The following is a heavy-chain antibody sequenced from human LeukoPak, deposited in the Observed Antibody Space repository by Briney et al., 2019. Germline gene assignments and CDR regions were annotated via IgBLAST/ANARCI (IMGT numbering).Heavy chain of an antibody. J-gene: IGHJ4*02. CDR1: GGSISSSSYY. V-gene: IGHV4-39*01. CDR2: IYYSGST. D-gene: IGHD3-22*01. CDR3: ARHRYRYYYDSSGYYDY. Sequence: SETLSLTCTVSGGSISSSSYYWGWIRQPPGKGLEWIGSIYYSGSTYHNPSLKSRVTISVDTSKNQFSLKLSSVTAADTAVYYCARHRYRYYYDSSGYYDYWGQGTLATVSS.